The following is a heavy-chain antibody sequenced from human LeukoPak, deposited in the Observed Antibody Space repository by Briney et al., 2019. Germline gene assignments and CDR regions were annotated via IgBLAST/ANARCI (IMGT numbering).Heavy chain of an antibody. J-gene: IGHJ4*02. Sequence: KPSETLSLTCAVSGDSMSIYNWWSWVRPSPGQGLEWLGEIHHSGRTSYNPSLKSRVTMSVDKSKNQFSLRLTSVTAADTAVYFCARGGGYIAARDWGQGTLVTVSS. CDR3: ARGGGYIAARD. CDR1: GDSMSIYNW. D-gene: IGHD6-6*01. CDR2: IHHSGRT. V-gene: IGHV4-4*02.